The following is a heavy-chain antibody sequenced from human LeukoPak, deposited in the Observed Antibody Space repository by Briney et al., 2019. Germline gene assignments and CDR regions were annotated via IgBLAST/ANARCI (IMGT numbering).Heavy chain of an antibody. Sequence: PSDTLSLTCTVSGGSISSYYWSWIRQPPGKGLEWIGYIYYSGTTNYNPSLKSRVTMLVDTSKNKFSLNLSSVTAADTAVYYCATGHPRQRYYFDYWGQGTLVTVSS. V-gene: IGHV4-59*08. J-gene: IGHJ4*02. D-gene: IGHD6-6*01. CDR3: ATGHPRQRYYFDY. CDR2: IYYSGTT. CDR1: GGSISSYY.